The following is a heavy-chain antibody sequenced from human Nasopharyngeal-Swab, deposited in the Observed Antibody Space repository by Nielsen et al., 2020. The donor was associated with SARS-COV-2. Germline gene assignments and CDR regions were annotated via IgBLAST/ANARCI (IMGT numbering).Heavy chain of an antibody. V-gene: IGHV4-61*01. Sequence: SETLSLTCTVSGGSVSSGSYYWSWIRQPPGKGLEWIGYIYYSGSTNYNPSLKSRVTISVDTSKNQFSLKLSSVTAADTAMYYCARDRVGGSYGEGMDYWGQGTLVTVSS. CDR3: ARDRVGGSYGEGMDY. CDR1: GGSVSSGSYY. J-gene: IGHJ4*02. D-gene: IGHD1-26*01. CDR2: IYYSGST.